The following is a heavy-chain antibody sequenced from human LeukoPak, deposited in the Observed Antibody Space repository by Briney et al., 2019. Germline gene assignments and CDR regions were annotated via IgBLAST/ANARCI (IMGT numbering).Heavy chain of an antibody. Sequence: GASVKVSCKASGFPFTHHGITWVRQAPGQELEWMGWISGYNGDTTYAQNFQGRVTLTTDTSTSTAYMELRSLRSDDTAVYYCARDPTNTSGRYAYFDYWGQGTLVTVSS. V-gene: IGHV1-18*01. D-gene: IGHD6-19*01. CDR2: ISGYNGDT. CDR1: GFPFTHHG. CDR3: ARDPTNTSGRYAYFDY. J-gene: IGHJ4*02.